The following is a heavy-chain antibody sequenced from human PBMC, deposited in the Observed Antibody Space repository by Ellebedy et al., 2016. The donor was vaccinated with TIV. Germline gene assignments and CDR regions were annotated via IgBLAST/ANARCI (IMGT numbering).Heavy chain of an antibody. CDR1: GGSISSSSYY. CDR3: AREPALTVTTLTGADY. J-gene: IGHJ4*02. D-gene: IGHD4-17*01. Sequence: MPSETLSLTCTVSGGSISSSSYYRGWIRQPPGKGLEWIGSIYYSGSTYYNPSLKRRVTISVDTSKNQFSLKLSSVTAADTAVYYCAREPALTVTTLTGADYWGQGTLVTVSS. V-gene: IGHV4-39*01. CDR2: IYYSGST.